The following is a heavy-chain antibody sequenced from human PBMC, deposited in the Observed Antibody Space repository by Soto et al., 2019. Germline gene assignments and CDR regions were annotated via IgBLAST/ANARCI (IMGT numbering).Heavy chain of an antibody. D-gene: IGHD2-8*01. V-gene: IGHV1-18*01. CDR2: ISPYNGNT. CDR1: GYAFTNYG. Sequence: QVQLVQSGAEVKKPGASVKVSCKASGYAFTNYGFSWVRQAPGQGLEWMGWISPYNGNTDYAQKLQGRVTMTTDTSTNTAYMELRSLRSDDTAVYYCARDGGVLMVYAALDYWGQGTLVTVSS. CDR3: ARDGGVLMVYAALDY. J-gene: IGHJ4*02.